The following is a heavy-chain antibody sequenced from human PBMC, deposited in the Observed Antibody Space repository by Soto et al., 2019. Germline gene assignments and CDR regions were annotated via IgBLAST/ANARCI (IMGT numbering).Heavy chain of an antibody. Sequence: SETLSLACTVSGGSISSSTYYWGWMRQPPGKGLEWIASFFIGGNTYYNPSLKSRVTISVDTSKNQFSLKLNSMTAADTAVYYCARHNYGSGLTYFAYWGLGTLVTVSS. J-gene: IGHJ4*02. CDR2: FFIGGNT. CDR1: GGSISSSTYY. V-gene: IGHV4-39*01. D-gene: IGHD3-10*01. CDR3: ARHNYGSGLTYFAY.